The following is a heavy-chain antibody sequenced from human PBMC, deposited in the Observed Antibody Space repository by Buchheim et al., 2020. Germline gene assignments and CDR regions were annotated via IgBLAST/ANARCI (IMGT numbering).Heavy chain of an antibody. V-gene: IGHV3-30*03. CDR2: ISNDGSSE. CDR3: ARHGMDV. J-gene: IGHJ6*02. Sequence: QVQLVESGGGVVQPGRSLRLSCVVSGFTFTNHGMHWVRQAPGRGLEWVTVISNDGSSEYYAGSVTGRFTISRDNSKNTLYLQMNSLRAEDTAVYYCARHGMDVWGQGTT. CDR1: GFTFTNHG.